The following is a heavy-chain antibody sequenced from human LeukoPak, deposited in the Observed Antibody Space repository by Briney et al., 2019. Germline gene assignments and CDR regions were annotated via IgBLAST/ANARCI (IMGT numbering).Heavy chain of an antibody. Sequence: SETLSLTCSVSGASIGGYYWSWIRQTPGKGLEWIGYVYYTGSTNYNPSLQSRVTITVDTSNNQFSLNLRFVTAADTAVYYCARYMRDSGTYDFDYWGQGTLVTVSS. CDR1: GASIGGYY. CDR3: ARYMRDSGTYDFDY. V-gene: IGHV4-59*13. CDR2: VYYTGST. D-gene: IGHD3-3*01. J-gene: IGHJ4*02.